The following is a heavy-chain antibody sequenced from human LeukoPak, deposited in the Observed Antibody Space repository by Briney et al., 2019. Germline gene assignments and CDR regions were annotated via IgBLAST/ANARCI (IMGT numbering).Heavy chain of an antibody. CDR1: GGSISSYY. V-gene: IGHV4-4*07. CDR2: IYSSGST. Sequence: KPSETLSLTCTVSGGSISSYYWSWIRQPAGKGLEWIGRIYSSGSTNYSPSLKSRVTMSVDTSKNQFSLELSSVTAADTAVYYCARAGLDSSGWLRLGYWGQGTLVTVSS. CDR3: ARAGLDSSGWLRLGY. D-gene: IGHD6-19*01. J-gene: IGHJ4*02.